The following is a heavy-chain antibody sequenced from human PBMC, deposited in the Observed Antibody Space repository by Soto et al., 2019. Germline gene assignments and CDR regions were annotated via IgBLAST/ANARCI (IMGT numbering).Heavy chain of an antibody. CDR2: IYYSGHT. V-gene: IGHV4-61*01. Sequence: SETRSLTCTVSGGSVSSTSFYWSWIRQPPGKGLDWIGFIYYSGHTNYNPSLKSRVTISVDTSKNQLSLKLTSVTAADTAVYFCARHHPRTLAALEIPFDFWGKGTLVTVSS. CDR1: GGSVSSTSFY. J-gene: IGHJ4*02. CDR3: ARHHPRTLAALEIPFDF. D-gene: IGHD6-25*01.